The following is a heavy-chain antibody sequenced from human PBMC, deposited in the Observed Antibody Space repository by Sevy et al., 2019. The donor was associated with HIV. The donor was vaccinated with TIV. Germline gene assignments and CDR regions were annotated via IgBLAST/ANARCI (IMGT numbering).Heavy chain of an antibody. V-gene: IGHV3-30*03. CDR3: ARDSGYSINWYPAY. CDR1: GFTFSSHG. CDR2: ISYDGSYK. J-gene: IGHJ4*02. Sequence: GGSLRLSCAASGFTFSSHGMHWVRQAPGKGLEWVAVISYDGSYKSYGDSVKGRFTISRDDSKNTLYLQMNSLRLEDTAVYYCARDSGYSINWYPAYWGQGTLVTVSS. D-gene: IGHD6-13*01.